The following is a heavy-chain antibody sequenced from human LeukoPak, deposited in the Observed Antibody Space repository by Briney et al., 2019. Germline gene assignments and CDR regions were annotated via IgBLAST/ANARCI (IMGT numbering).Heavy chain of an antibody. CDR3: ARGGRQELSPFDY. CDR2: INPNSGGT. D-gene: IGHD1-26*01. V-gene: IGHV1-2*04. CDR1: GYTFTGYY. J-gene: IGHJ4*02. Sequence: GXSVKXSCKASGYTFTGYYMHWVRQAPGQGLXWMGWINPNSGGTNYAQKFQGWVTMTRDTSISTAYMELSRLRSDDTAVYYCARGGRQELSPFDYWGQGTLVTVSS.